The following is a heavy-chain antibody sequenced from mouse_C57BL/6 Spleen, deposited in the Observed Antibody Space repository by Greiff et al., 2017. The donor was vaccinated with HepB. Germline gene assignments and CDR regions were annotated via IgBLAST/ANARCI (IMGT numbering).Heavy chain of an antibody. J-gene: IGHJ4*01. Sequence: EVMLVESEGGLVQPGSSMKLSCTASGFTFSDYYMAWVRQVPEKGLEWVANINYDGSSTYYLDSLKSRFIISRDNAKNILYLQMSSLKSEDTATYYCAREGLGSGAMDYWGQGTSVTVSS. D-gene: IGHD4-1*01. CDR1: GFTFSDYY. CDR3: AREGLGSGAMDY. V-gene: IGHV5-16*01. CDR2: INYDGSST.